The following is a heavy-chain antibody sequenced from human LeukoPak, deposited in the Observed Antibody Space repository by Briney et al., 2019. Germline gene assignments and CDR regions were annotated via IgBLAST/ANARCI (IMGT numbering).Heavy chain of an antibody. D-gene: IGHD3-10*02. Sequence: GGSLRLSCAASGFTFSSYWMSWVRQAPGKGLEWVANMNQDGSEKYYVDSVEGRFTISRDNAKNSLYLQMNSLRAEDTAVYYCAELGITMIGGVWGKGTTVTISS. CDR2: MNQDGSEK. V-gene: IGHV3-7*01. CDR3: AELGITMIGGV. CDR1: GFTFSSYW. J-gene: IGHJ6*04.